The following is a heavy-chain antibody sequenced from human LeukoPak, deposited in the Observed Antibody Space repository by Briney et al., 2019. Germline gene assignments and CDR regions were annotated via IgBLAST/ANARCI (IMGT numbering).Heavy chain of an antibody. V-gene: IGHV3-15*01. CDR1: GFTFSNAW. CDR2: IKSKTDGGTT. Sequence: GGSLRLSCAASGFTFSNAWMYWVRQAPGKGLEWVARIKSKTDGGTTDYAAPVKGRFTVSRDDSKNTLYLEMNSLKTEDTAVYYCATRISRDGYNWVYDSWGLGTLVTVPS. CDR3: ATRISRDGYNWVYDS. J-gene: IGHJ4*02. D-gene: IGHD5-24*01.